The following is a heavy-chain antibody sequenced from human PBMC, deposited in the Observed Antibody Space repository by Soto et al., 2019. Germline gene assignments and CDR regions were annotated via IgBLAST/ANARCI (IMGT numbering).Heavy chain of an antibody. CDR3: ARDIPRLLWFGESETNPTYYYGMDV. D-gene: IGHD3-10*01. V-gene: IGHV3-30-3*01. J-gene: IGHJ6*02. CDR2: ISYDGSNK. Sequence: QVQLVESGGGVVQPGRSLRLSCAASGFTFSSYAMHWVRQAPGKGLEWVAVISYDGSNKYYADSVKGRFTISRDNSKKTLYLQMNNLRAEETAVYYCARDIPRLLWFGESETNPTYYYGMDVWGQGTTVTVSS. CDR1: GFTFSSYA.